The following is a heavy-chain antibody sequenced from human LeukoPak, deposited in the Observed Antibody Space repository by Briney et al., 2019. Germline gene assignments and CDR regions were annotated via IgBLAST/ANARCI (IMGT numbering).Heavy chain of an antibody. V-gene: IGHV1-2*02. CDR2: INPNSGGT. CDR3: ARDFDSSFSFDY. Sequence: ASVKVSCKASGYTFTGYYMHWVRQAPGQGLEWMGWINPNSGGTNYAQKFQGRVTITRDSSASTTYMELSSLRPEDTAVYYCARDFDSSFSFDYWGQGTLVTVSS. CDR1: GYTFTGYY. D-gene: IGHD3-22*01. J-gene: IGHJ4*02.